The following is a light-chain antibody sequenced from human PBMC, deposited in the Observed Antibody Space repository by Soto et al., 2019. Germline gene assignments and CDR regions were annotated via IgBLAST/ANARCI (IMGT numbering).Light chain of an antibody. CDR2: GAS. V-gene: IGKV3-15*01. CDR3: QQYNNWPSRT. J-gene: IGKJ1*01. CDR1: QSISSK. Sequence: EIVLTQSPGTLSLSPGERTTLSCRASQSISSKYLAWYQQKPGQAPRLLIYGASTRATGIPARFSGSGSGTEFTLTISSLQSEDFAVYYCQQYNNWPSRTFGQGTKVDIK.